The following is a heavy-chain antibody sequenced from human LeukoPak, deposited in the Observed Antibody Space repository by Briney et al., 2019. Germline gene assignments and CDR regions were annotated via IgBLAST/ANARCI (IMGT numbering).Heavy chain of an antibody. V-gene: IGHV3-23*05. J-gene: IGHJ6*02. CDR3: AHLVWEYVGGLDV. CDR1: GFTFRSFG. CDR2: IYTNSRDT. D-gene: IGHD1-26*01. Sequence: GGSLRLSCAASGFTFRSFGMNWVRQAPGKGLEWVSGIYTNSRDTRYADSVKGRFTIFRDDSKNMLYLQMHSLRVEDTAVYYCAHLVWEYVGGLDVWGQGTTVTVSS.